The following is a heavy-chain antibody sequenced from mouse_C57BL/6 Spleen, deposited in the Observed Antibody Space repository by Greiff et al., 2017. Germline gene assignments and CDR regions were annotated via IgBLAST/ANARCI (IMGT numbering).Heavy chain of an antibody. J-gene: IGHJ3*01. CDR3: ARGEDDGFPFAY. CDR2: IYPRSGNT. D-gene: IGHD2-3*01. CDR1: GYTFTSYG. Sequence: VQLQESGAELARPGASVKLSCKASGYTFTSYGISWVKQRPGQGLEWIGEIYPRSGNTYYNEKFKGKATLTADKSSSTAYMELRSLTSEDSAVYSCARGEDDGFPFAYWGQGTLVTVSA. V-gene: IGHV1-81*01.